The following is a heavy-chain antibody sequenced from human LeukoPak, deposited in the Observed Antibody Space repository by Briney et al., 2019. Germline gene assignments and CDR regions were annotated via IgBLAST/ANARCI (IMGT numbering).Heavy chain of an antibody. CDR2: ISSNGGST. CDR3: VKDRSPNDYYYYGMDV. J-gene: IGHJ6*02. CDR1: GFTFSSYA. Sequence: GGSLRLSCAASGFTFSSYAMHWVRQAPGKGLEYVSAISSNGGSTYYADSVKGRFTISRDNSKNTLYLQMSSLRAEDTAVSYCVKDRSPNDYYYYGMDVWGQGTTVTVSS. V-gene: IGHV3-64D*06. D-gene: IGHD1-26*01.